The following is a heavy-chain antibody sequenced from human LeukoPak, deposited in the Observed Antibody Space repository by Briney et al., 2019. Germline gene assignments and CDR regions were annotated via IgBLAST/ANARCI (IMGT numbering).Heavy chain of an antibody. CDR1: GFTFSSFE. D-gene: IGHD6-19*01. V-gene: IGHV3-23*01. Sequence: PGGSLRLSCAASGFTFSSFEMSRVRQAPGKGLEWVSAISGSGGSAYYADSVKGRFTISRDNSRNSLSLQMNSLRAEDTALYCCAKTGYSSGWYRIWDYWGQGTLVTVSS. CDR3: AKTGYSSGWYRIWDY. J-gene: IGHJ4*02. CDR2: ISGSGGSA.